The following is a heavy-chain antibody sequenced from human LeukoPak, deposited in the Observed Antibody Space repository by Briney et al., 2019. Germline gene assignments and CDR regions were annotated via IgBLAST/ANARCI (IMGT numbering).Heavy chain of an antibody. CDR1: GYSISSGYY. Sequence: SETLSLTCTVSGYSISSGYYWGWIRQPPGKGLEWIGSIYYSGSTYYNPSLKSRVTISVDTSKNQFSLKLSSVTAADTAAYYCARNNWNLFYMDVWGKGTTVTVSS. D-gene: IGHD1-20*01. CDR3: ARNNWNLFYMDV. CDR2: IYYSGST. V-gene: IGHV4-38-2*02. J-gene: IGHJ6*03.